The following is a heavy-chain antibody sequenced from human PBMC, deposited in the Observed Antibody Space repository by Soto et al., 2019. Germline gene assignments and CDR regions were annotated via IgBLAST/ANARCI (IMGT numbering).Heavy chain of an antibody. J-gene: IGHJ4*02. CDR3: ARVVVVTAALDY. Sequence: SETLSLTCTVFGGSIDSYYWSWIRQAPGKGLEWIGHISDSGTTNYNPSLGRRVTISVDTSRNLFSLKLSSVTAADTAVYYCARVVVVTAALDYWGQGTLVTVSS. CDR1: GGSIDSYY. CDR2: ISDSGTT. D-gene: IGHD2-21*02. V-gene: IGHV4-59*12.